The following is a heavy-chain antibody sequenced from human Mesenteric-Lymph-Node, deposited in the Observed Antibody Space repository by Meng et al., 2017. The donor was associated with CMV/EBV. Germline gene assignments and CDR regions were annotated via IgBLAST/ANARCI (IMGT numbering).Heavy chain of an antibody. CDR2: IHVDEDRR. V-gene: IGHV3-30*02. CDR3: ATDYRSNTFDV. D-gene: IGHD1-26*01. J-gene: IGHJ3*01. CDR1: GIRFTNYA. Sequence: GGSLRLSCEASGIRFTNYAMHWLRQAPGAGLEWVAFIHVDEDRRSYADSVKGRFSISRDNSKNTLFLQMSSLRAEDTAVYFCATDYRSNTFDVWGQGTMVTVSS.